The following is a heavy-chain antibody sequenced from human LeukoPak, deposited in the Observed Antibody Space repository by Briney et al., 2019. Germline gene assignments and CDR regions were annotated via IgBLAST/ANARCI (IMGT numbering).Heavy chain of an antibody. CDR3: ARDIVTVTKGFDI. J-gene: IGHJ3*02. CDR1: DDSFSSHY. Sequence: SETLSLTCAVSDDSFSSHYWTWIRQPPGKGLEWIGYISYIGTTNYNPSLKSRVTLSIDTSKNQFSLKLSSVTAADTAVYYCARDIVTVTKGFDIWGQGAMVSVSS. V-gene: IGHV4-59*11. D-gene: IGHD2-21*02. CDR2: ISYIGTT.